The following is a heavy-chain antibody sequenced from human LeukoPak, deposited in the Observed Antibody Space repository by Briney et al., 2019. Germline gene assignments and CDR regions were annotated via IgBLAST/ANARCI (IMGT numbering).Heavy chain of an antibody. CDR1: GFTFSGSV. J-gene: IGHJ6*02. CDR2: IRSKANNYAT. V-gene: IGHV3-73*01. CDR3: TSPKADSSSYGLDV. Sequence: GGSLKLSCAASGFTFSGSVMHWVRQASGKGLEWVARIRSKANNYATAYAASVKGRFTVSRDDSKNTAYLQVNSLKTEDTAVYYCTSPKADSSSYGLDVWGQGTRVTVSS. D-gene: IGHD6-19*01.